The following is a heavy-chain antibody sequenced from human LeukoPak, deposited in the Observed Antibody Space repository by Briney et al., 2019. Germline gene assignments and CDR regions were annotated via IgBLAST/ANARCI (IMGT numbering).Heavy chain of an antibody. V-gene: IGHV3-66*01. CDR1: GTSVDSTY. CDR3: ASRPPGDYGVLDF. Sequence: PGGSLRLSCAAAGTSVDSTYMAWVRQGPVKGLEWVSVIYRGGTTHYADSVKGRFTISRDSSKNMLYLQMNSLRAEDTALYYCASRPPGDYGVLDFWGQGTPVTVSS. D-gene: IGHD2-21*01. CDR2: IYRGGTT. J-gene: IGHJ4*02.